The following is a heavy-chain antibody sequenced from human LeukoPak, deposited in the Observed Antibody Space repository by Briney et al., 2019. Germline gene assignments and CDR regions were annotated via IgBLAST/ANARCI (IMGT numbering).Heavy chain of an antibody. CDR3: ARDRRYYDSSGYYFHWYFDL. J-gene: IGHJ2*01. CDR2: IYSGVST. D-gene: IGHD3-22*01. CDR1: GFTVSSNY. Sequence: GGSLRLSCAASGFTVSSNYMSWVRQAPGKGLEWVSVIYSGVSTYYADSVKGRFTISRDNSKNTLYIQMKSLRAGDTALYYCARDRRYYDSSGYYFHWYFDLWGRGTLVTVSS. V-gene: IGHV3-53*01.